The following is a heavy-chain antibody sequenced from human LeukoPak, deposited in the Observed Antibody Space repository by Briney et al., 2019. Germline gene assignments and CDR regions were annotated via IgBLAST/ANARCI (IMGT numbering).Heavy chain of an antibody. J-gene: IGHJ4*02. D-gene: IGHD3-9*01. Sequence: GGSLRLSCAASGFTFSSYEMNWVRQAPGKGLEWVSYISSSGSTIYYADSVKGRFTISRDNAKNSLYLQMNSLRAEDTAVYYCARAIGGYDILTGSLCYWGQGTLVTVSS. V-gene: IGHV3-48*03. CDR2: ISSSGSTI. CDR3: ARAIGGYDILTGSLCY. CDR1: GFTFSSYE.